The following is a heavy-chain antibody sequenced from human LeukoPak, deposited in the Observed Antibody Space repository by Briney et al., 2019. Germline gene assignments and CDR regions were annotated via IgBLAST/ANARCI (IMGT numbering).Heavy chain of an antibody. J-gene: IGHJ4*02. CDR1: GFTFASHA. CDR2: ITGSGDNT. D-gene: IGHD6-19*01. CDR3: TKDKAVAGIRNDN. Sequence: GGSLRLSCAASGFTFASHAMSWVRQAPGKGLEWVSAITGSGDNTYYADSMKGRFTISRDNSKNTLYLQVYSLRVEDTAIYYCTKDKAVAGIRNDNWGQGTLVTVSS. V-gene: IGHV3-23*01.